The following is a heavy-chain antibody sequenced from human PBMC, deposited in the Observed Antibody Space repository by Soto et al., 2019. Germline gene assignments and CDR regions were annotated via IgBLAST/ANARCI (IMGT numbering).Heavy chain of an antibody. D-gene: IGHD1-7*01. CDR2: ISSSSSTI. V-gene: IGHV3-48*02. J-gene: IGHJ3*02. CDR1: GFTFSSYS. CDR3: ARDRRNWNYVLWAFDI. Sequence: EVQLVESGGGLVQPGGSLRLSCAASGFTFSSYSMNWVRQAPGKGLEWVSYISSSSSTIYYADSVKGRFTISRDNAKNSLYLQMNSLRDEDTAVYYCARDRRNWNYVLWAFDIWGQGTMVTVSS.